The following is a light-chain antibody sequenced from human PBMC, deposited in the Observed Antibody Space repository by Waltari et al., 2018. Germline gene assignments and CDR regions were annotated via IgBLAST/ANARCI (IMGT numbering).Light chain of an antibody. CDR1: YSTLGNNP. Sequence: QSVLTQPPSASGTPGQRVTISCSGSYSTLGNNPVNWYQQPPGTAPKLLIHSTSQRPSGVPDRFSGSKSGTSVSLAISGLQSDDEADYYCATWDGSLEGYVFGTGTKVSVL. J-gene: IGLJ1*01. CDR3: ATWDGSLEGYV. CDR2: STS. V-gene: IGLV1-44*01.